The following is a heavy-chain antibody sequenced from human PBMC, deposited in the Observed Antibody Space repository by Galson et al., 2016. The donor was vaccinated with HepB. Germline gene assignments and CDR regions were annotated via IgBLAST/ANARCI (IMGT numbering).Heavy chain of an antibody. J-gene: IGHJ4*02. D-gene: IGHD2-15*01. CDR2: IDPSGGRT. CDR1: GYTFTSYY. Sequence: SVKVSCKASGYTFTSYYIHWVRQAPGQGLEWMGIIDPSGGRTTYAQKFQGRVAMTRDTSTSTVYMELRSLRSEDTAVYYCARGGLVVGASNFDYWGQGTLVTVSS. V-gene: IGHV1-46*01. CDR3: ARGGLVVGASNFDY.